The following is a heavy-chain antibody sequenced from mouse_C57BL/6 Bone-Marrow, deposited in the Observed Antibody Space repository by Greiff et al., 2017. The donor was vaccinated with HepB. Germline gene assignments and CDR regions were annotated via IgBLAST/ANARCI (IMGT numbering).Heavy chain of an antibody. J-gene: IGHJ3*01. CDR1: GYTFTSYG. CDR3: ARSHYYPWFAY. D-gene: IGHD1-1*01. V-gene: IGHV1-81*01. Sequence: QVQLQHSGAELARPGASVKLSCKASGYTFTSYGISWVKQRTGQGLEWIGEIYPRSGNTYYNEKFKGKATLTADKSSSTAYMELRSLTSEDSAVYFCARSHYYPWFAYWGQGTLVTVSA. CDR2: IYPRSGNT.